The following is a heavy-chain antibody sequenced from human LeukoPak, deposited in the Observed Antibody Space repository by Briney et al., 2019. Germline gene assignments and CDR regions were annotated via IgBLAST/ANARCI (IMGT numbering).Heavy chain of an antibody. CDR1: GFTVTNTY. D-gene: IGHD1-26*01. Sequence: GGSLRLSCAASGFTVTNTYMSWVRQAPGKGLEWVSVVYGGGSTYYADPVKGRFTISRDNSKNTMHLQMNSLRAEDTAVYYCARDTSGSSRVHYWGQGTLVTVSS. V-gene: IGHV3-66*01. J-gene: IGHJ4*02. CDR3: ARDTSGSSRVHY. CDR2: VYGGGST.